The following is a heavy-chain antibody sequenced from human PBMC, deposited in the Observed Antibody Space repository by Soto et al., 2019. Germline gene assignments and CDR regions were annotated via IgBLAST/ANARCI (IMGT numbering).Heavy chain of an antibody. Sequence: SETLSLTCAVSGGSISSSNWWSWVRQPPGKGLEWVGEIYHSGSTNYNPTLKSRVTISVDKSKNQFSLKLSSVTAADTAVYYCARDDLPYSSPGYWGQGTLVTVSS. V-gene: IGHV4-4*02. CDR1: GGSISSSNW. CDR3: ARDDLPYSSPGY. J-gene: IGHJ4*02. CDR2: IYHSGST. D-gene: IGHD6-13*01.